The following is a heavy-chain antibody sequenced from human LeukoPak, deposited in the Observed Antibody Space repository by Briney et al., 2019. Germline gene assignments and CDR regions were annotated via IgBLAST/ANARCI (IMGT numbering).Heavy chain of an antibody. V-gene: IGHV1-2*02. Sequence: ASVKVSCKASGYTFTGYYMHWVRQAPGQGLEWMGWINPNSGGTNYAQKFQGRVTMTTDTSTSTAYMELRSLRSDDTAVYYCAREIRGLFQHWGQGTLVTVSS. J-gene: IGHJ1*01. CDR3: AREIRGLFQH. CDR1: GYTFTGYY. CDR2: INPNSGGT. D-gene: IGHD5-12*01.